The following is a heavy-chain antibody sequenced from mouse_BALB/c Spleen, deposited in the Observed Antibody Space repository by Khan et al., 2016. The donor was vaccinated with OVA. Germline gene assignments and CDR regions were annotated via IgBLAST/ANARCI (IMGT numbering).Heavy chain of an antibody. CDR2: INPHVGET. D-gene: IGHD1-1*01. J-gene: IGHJ2*01. CDR3: ARVYRSDFDY. CDR1: GYSFTGYF. V-gene: IGHV1-20*02. Sequence: VQLKESGPELVKPGASVKISCKASGYSFTGYFMNWVMQSLGKSLEWIGRINPHVGETLFNPKFKGKATLTVDESSSTAHMELRSLASEDSAVYYCARVYRSDFDYWGQGTTLTVSS.